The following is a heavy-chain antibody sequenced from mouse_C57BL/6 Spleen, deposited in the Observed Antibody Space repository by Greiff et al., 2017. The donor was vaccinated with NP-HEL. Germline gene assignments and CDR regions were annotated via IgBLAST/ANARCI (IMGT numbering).Heavy chain of an antibody. V-gene: IGHV1-62-2*01. CDR2: FYPGSGSI. CDR1: GYTFPEYT. J-gene: IGHJ3*01. D-gene: IGHD2-1*01. CDR3: ARHEEEGGYGNYPFAY. Sequence: QVQLQQSGAELVKPGASVKLSCKASGYTFPEYTIHWVKQRSGQGLEWIGWFYPGSGSIKYNEKFKDKATLTADKSSSTVYMELSRLTSEDSAVYFCARHEEEGGYGNYPFAYWGQGTLVTVSA.